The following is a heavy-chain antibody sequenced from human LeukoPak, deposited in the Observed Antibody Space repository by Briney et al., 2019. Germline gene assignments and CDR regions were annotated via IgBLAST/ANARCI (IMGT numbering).Heavy chain of an antibody. CDR3: AKGRGIYGSWSYSNLDY. J-gene: IGHJ4*02. Sequence: PGGSLRLSCAVSGFIFRSYAMSWVRQAPGKGLEWGSTISGSGGSTYYADSVKGRFTISRDNSKNTLYLQMKRLRAEDTAVYYCAKGRGIYGSWSYSNLDYWGQGTLVTVSS. D-gene: IGHD3-10*01. CDR1: GFIFRSYA. V-gene: IGHV3-23*01. CDR2: ISGSGGST.